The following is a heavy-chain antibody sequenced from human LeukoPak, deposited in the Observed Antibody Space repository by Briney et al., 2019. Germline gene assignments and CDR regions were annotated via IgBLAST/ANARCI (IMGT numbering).Heavy chain of an antibody. D-gene: IGHD3-10*01. CDR2: INPGSGYT. CDR1: GDTFTTHG. CDR3: ARSPRAGELYVFDI. J-gene: IGHJ3*02. V-gene: IGHV1-3*01. Sequence: GASVKVSCKTSGDTFTTHGIHWVRQAPGQGLEWMGWINPGSGYTKYSEKFQGRVTFTRDTDATTAYLEVNNLRSEDTAVYYCARSPRAGELYVFDIWGQGTMVTVSS.